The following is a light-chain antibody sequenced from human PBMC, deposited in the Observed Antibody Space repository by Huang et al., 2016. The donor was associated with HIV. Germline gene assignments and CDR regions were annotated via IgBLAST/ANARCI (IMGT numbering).Light chain of an antibody. CDR1: QRVSSN. CDR2: GAS. Sequence: EIVMRQSPATLSATPGERVTLYCKASQRVSSNLAWYQQKPCQRPRHLIYGASTRATGIPARVIGSGSGTEFTLTISSLQSEDFAVYFCQQYDNWPRTFGQGTKVEIK. J-gene: IGKJ1*01. CDR3: QQYDNWPRT. V-gene: IGKV3-15*01.